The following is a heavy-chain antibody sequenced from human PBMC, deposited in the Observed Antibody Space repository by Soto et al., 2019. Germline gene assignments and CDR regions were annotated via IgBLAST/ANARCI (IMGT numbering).Heavy chain of an antibody. Sequence: LRLSCAASGFTFSSYSMNWVRQAPGKGLEWVSSISSSSSYIYYADSVKGRFTISRDNAKNSLYLQMNSLRAEDTAVYYCARDDIVATIYFDYWGQGTLVTVSS. D-gene: IGHD5-12*01. CDR3: ARDDIVATIYFDY. V-gene: IGHV3-21*01. J-gene: IGHJ4*02. CDR2: ISSSSSYI. CDR1: GFTFSSYS.